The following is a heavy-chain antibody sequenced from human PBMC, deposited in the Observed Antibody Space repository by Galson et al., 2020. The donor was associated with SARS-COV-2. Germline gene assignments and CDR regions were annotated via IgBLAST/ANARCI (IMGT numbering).Heavy chain of an antibody. Sequence: SETLSLTCSVSGGSISSTVYNWGWIRQPPGERLEWIGRISHSGNTYYNPSLQSRITMSVETSKNQFSLRLHSVPAADTAVYYCARLSPSYYAVWSPHPRYRYYYVDVWGKGITVTGSS. V-gene: IGHV4-39*01. D-gene: IGHD3-3*01. CDR3: ARLSPSYYAVWSPHPRYRYYYVDV. CDR1: GGSISSTVYN. CDR2: ISHSGNT. J-gene: IGHJ6*03.